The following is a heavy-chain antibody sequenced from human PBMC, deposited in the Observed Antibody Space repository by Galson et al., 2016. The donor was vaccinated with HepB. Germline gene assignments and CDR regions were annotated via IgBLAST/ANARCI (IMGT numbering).Heavy chain of an antibody. CDR3: AKPPSGEDDAFHI. D-gene: IGHD3-10*01. J-gene: IGHJ3*02. CDR1: GFSFSSYV. CDR2: ISYGGKTK. V-gene: IGHV3-30*18. Sequence: SLRLSCAASGFSFSSYVMHWVRQAPGKGLEWVAVISYGGKTKFYGDSVKGRFTISRDHSKSTLYLQMNSLRVEDTAVYFCAKPPSGEDDAFHIWGQGTLVTVSS.